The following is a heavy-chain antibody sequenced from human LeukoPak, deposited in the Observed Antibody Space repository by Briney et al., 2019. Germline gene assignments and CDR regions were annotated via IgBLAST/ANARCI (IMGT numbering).Heavy chain of an antibody. V-gene: IGHV4-59*08. CDR2: IYYSGTT. J-gene: IGHJ6*02. Sequence: SEALSLTCCVPGYSITSYYWGWIRQPTGKGLEWIGYIYYSGTTNNSAAIKNRDNISVNTTKNQFSLKMSSDTDADRVVYYCATLSYRDGDYTRGNYYGMGVWGQGTTVTVSS. CDR1: GYSITSYY. D-gene: IGHD4-17*01. CDR3: ATLSYRDGDYTRGNYYGMGV.